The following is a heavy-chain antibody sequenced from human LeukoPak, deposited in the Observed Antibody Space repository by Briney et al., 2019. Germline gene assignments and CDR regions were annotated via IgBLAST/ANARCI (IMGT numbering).Heavy chain of an antibody. CDR3: ARAYDYVWGSYHARGYYFDY. V-gene: IGHV3-53*01. Sequence: GGSLRLSSAASGFTVSSNYMSWVRQAPGKGLEWFSVIYSGGSTYYADSVKGRFTISRDNSKNTLYLQMNSLRAEDTAVYYCARAYDYVWGSYHARGYYFDYWGQGTLVTVSS. CDR2: IYSGGST. J-gene: IGHJ4*02. D-gene: IGHD3-16*01. CDR1: GFTVSSNY.